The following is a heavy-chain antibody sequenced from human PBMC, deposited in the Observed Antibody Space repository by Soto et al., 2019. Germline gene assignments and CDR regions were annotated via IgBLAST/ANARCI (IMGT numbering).Heavy chain of an antibody. CDR1: GFPFSDYY. D-gene: IGHD6-6*01. CDR3: ARTLAARFDY. V-gene: IGHV3-11*01. CDR2: ITNSGSTK. J-gene: IGHJ4*02. Sequence: GGSLRLSFAASGFPFSDYYMTWIRQAPGKGLEWVSHITNSGSTKYYADSVKGRFTISRDNAKNSLFLQMNSLRAEDTAVYYCARTLAARFDYWGQGTPVTVSS.